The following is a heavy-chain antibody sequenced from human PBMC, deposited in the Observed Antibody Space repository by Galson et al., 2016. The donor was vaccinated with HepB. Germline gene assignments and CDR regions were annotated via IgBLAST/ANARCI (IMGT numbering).Heavy chain of an antibody. CDR2: LNPSTDTS. CDR3: ARADYYD. V-gene: IGHV1-46*01. Sequence: SVKVSCKASGYTFSNYHMHWVRQAPGQGLEWMGILNPSTDTSKYTQKLQGRVTITADESTTTSHMELSSLTSDDTAVYYCARADYYDWGQGTLGIVSS. CDR1: GYTFSNYH. D-gene: IGHD3-22*01. J-gene: IGHJ4*02.